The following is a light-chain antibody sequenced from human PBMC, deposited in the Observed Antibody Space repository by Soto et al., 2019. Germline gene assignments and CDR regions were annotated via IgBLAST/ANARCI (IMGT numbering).Light chain of an antibody. J-gene: IGKJ1*01. CDR3: QQSYSSPRT. Sequence: DIQMTQSPSSLSASVGDRVTITCRASQNINNYLNWYQQKPGKAPNLLIYAASTLQSGVPSRFSGSGSGTDFTLNISSLQPEDFATYYCQQSYSSPRTFGQGTKVEIK. CDR2: AAS. CDR1: QNINNY. V-gene: IGKV1-39*01.